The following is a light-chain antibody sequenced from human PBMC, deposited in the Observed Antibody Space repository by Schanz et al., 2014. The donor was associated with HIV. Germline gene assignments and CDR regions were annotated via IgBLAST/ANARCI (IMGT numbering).Light chain of an antibody. V-gene: IGKV3D-20*02. CDR1: QSVSSSY. J-gene: IGKJ2*01. CDR3: QQRSNWPPGYT. Sequence: EIVLTQSPGTLSLSPGERATLSCRASQSVSSSYLAWYQQKPGQAPRLLLYGASSRATGIPDRFSGSGSGTDFTLTISGLEPEDFAVYYCQQRSNWPPGYTFGQGTKLEIK. CDR2: GAS.